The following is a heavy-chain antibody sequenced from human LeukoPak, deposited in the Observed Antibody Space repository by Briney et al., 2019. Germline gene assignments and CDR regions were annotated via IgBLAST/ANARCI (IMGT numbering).Heavy chain of an antibody. CDR1: GFTFSSYW. CDR3: ARAVLPVAGTSDY. D-gene: IGHD6-19*01. J-gene: IGHJ4*02. CDR2: ISSSSSYI. V-gene: IGHV3-21*01. Sequence: GGSLRLSCAASGFTFSSYWMSWVRQAPGKGLEWVSSISSSSSYIYYADSVKGRFTISRDNAKNSLYLQMNSLRAEDTAVYYCARAVLPVAGTSDYWGQGTLVTVSS.